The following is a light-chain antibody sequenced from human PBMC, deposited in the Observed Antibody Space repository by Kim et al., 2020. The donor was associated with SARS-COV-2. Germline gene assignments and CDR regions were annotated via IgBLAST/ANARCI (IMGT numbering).Light chain of an antibody. CDR3: QQRSNWPRT. CDR1: QSISTY. V-gene: IGKV3-11*01. Sequence: EIVLTQSPATLSLSPGERAILSCRASQSISTYLGWYQHKPGQGPRLLIYDASTRATGVPAKFSGRESGTDFTLTISNVEPEDFAVYYCQQRSNWPRTFGQGTKVDIK. J-gene: IGKJ1*01. CDR2: DAS.